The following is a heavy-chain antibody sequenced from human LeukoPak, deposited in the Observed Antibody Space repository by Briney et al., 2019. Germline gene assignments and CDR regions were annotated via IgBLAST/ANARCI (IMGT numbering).Heavy chain of an antibody. V-gene: IGHV4-39*07. CDR1: GGSISSNNYY. CDR3: ARDSSGWNYFDY. CDR2: IHYSGST. Sequence: SETLSLTCTVSGGSISSNNYYWGWIRQPPGRGLEWIGSIHYSGSTNYNPSLKRRVTIAVDTSKNQFSLKLTSVTAADTAVYYCARDSSGWNYFDYWGQGTLVTVSS. J-gene: IGHJ4*02. D-gene: IGHD6-19*01.